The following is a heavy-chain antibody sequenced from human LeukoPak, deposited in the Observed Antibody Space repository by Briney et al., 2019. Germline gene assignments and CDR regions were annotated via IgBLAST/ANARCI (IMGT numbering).Heavy chain of an antibody. CDR2: IWYDGSNK. Sequence: GRSLRLSCAASGFTFSSYGMHWVRQAPGKGLEWVAVIWYDGSNKYYADSVKGRFTISRDNSKNTLYLQMNSLRAEDTAVYYCAKDLTVEMATMGFDPWGQGPWSPSPQ. J-gene: IGHJ5*02. V-gene: IGHV3-33*06. CDR3: AKDLTVEMATMGFDP. CDR1: GFTFSSYG. D-gene: IGHD5-24*01.